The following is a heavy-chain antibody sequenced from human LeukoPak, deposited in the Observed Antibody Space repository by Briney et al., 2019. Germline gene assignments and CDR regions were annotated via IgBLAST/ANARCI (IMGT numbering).Heavy chain of an antibody. CDR3: ARRYGDYLSHFEY. CDR1: GFTFSSYG. CDR2: ISSSGSII. V-gene: IGHV3-48*04. D-gene: IGHD4-17*01. J-gene: IGHJ4*02. Sequence: PGGSLRLSCAASGFTFSSYGRHWVRQAPGKGLEWVSYISSSGSIIYYADSVKGRFTISRDNAKNSLYLQMNSLRAEDTAVYYCARRYGDYLSHFEYWGQGTLVTVSS.